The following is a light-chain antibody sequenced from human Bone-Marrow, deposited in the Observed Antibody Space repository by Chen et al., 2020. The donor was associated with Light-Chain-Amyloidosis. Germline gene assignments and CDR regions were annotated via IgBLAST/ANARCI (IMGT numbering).Light chain of an antibody. J-gene: IGLJ2*01. Sequence: SYELTQPPSVSVSPGQTARITCSGEALPTKYASWYQQKPGQAPVLVIHRDTERPSGISERFSGSSSGTTATLTISGVQAEDEADYHCQSADSSGTYEVIFGGGTKLTVL. CDR3: QSADSSGTYEVI. CDR1: ALPTKY. V-gene: IGLV3-25*03. CDR2: RDT.